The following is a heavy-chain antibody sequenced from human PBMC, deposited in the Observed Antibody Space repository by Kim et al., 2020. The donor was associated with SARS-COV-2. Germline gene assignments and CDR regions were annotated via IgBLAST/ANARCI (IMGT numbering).Heavy chain of an antibody. D-gene: IGHD2-2*02. CDR1: GFTFSSYP. CDR2: ISYDGSNK. J-gene: IGHJ4*02. Sequence: RGSLRLSCEDSGFTFSSYPMHWVRQAPGKGLEWVAVISYDGSNKYYADSVKGRFTISRDNSKNTLYLQMNSLRAEDTAVYYCANTQKGYYFDYWGQGTLVTVSS. V-gene: IGHV3-30*04. CDR3: ANTQKGYYFDY.